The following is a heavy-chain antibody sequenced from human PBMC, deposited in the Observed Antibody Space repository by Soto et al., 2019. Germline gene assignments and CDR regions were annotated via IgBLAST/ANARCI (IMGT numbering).Heavy chain of an antibody. Sequence: SQTLSLTCVISGDSVSSNGACWNWIRQSPSRGLQWLGRIYYRSKWFHDYAASVESRMAINPDTARNQFSLQLNYVTPEDTAVYYCARVHCSAGTCLDGLDFWGQGTTVTVS. J-gene: IGHJ6*02. V-gene: IGHV6-1*01. D-gene: IGHD2-15*01. CDR2: IYYRSKWFH. CDR3: ARVHCSAGTCLDGLDF. CDR1: GDSVSSNGAC.